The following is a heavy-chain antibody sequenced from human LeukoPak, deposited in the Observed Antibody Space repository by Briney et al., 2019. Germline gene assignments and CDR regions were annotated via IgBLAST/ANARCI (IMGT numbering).Heavy chain of an antibody. CDR2: IRSKTYGGVI. Sequence: PGRSLRLSCTTSGFTFGDHGLSWFRQGPGKGLDWVGFIRSKTYGGVIEYAASVKGRFTISRDDSKSISYLQMNSLKTEDTAVYYWARAPSYDFNLDYWGQGTLVTVSS. CDR3: ARAPSYDFNLDY. D-gene: IGHD3-3*01. J-gene: IGHJ4*02. V-gene: IGHV3-49*03. CDR1: GFTFGDHG.